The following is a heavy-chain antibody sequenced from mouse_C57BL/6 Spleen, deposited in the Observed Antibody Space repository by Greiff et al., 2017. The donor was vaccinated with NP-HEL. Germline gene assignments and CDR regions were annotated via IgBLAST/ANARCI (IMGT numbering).Heavy chain of an antibody. J-gene: IGHJ3*01. CDR1: GYTFTDYY. Sequence: EVQLQQSGPELVKPGASVKISCKASGYTFTDYYMNWVKQSHGKSLEWIGDINPNNGGTSYNQKFKGKATLTVDKSSSTAYMELRSLTSEDSAVYYCARRSYDGYPWFAYWGQGTLVTVSA. V-gene: IGHV1-26*01. CDR2: INPNNGGT. CDR3: ARRSYDGYPWFAY. D-gene: IGHD2-3*01.